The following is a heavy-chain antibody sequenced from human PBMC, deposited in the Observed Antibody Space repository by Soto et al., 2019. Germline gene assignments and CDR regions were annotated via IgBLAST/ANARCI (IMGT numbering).Heavy chain of an antibody. CDR2: IGPYNGNT. CDR3: ARCYCTVGSCYTCWHFDL. D-gene: IGHD2-15*01. Sequence: QAQLVQSGAEVKKPGASVKVSCQTGGYTFADHGISWVRQAPGQGLEWVGWIGPYNGNTNYAQNLQDRVTMTTDTSTNTAYMELRSLRSDDTALYYCARCYCTVGSCYTCWHFDLWGRGTLLTVSS. J-gene: IGHJ2*01. V-gene: IGHV1-18*01. CDR1: GYTFADHG.